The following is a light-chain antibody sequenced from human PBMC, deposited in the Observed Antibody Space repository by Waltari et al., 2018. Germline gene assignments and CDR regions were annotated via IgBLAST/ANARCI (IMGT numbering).Light chain of an antibody. V-gene: IGLV2-14*01. CDR2: GVS. J-gene: IGLJ1*01. CDR1: SSDIGAYNF. CDR3: SSYTRSHTYV. Sequence: QSALTQPASVSGSPGQSITISCTGTSSDIGAYNFVSWYQQHPGKAPKLMIYGVSNRPSGVSTRFSASKSGNTASLTISGLQAEDEADYHCSSYTRSHTYVFGAGTKVTVL.